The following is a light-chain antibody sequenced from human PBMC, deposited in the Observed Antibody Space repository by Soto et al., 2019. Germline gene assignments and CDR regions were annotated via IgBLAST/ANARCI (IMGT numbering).Light chain of an antibody. CDR1: QSVSSNY. CDR3: QQYDTSPRT. V-gene: IGKV3-20*01. J-gene: IGKJ1*01. CDR2: GAS. Sequence: EIVLTQSPGTLSLSPGERATLSCRASQSVSSNYLAWYQQKRGQAPRLLIYGASSSATGIPTRFSGSGSGTDCTLTISRLEPEDFAVYYCQQYDTSPRTFGQGTKVEI.